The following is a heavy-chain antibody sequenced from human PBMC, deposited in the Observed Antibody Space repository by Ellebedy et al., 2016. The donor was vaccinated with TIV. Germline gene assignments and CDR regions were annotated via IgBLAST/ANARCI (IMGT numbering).Heavy chain of an antibody. J-gene: IGHJ4*02. CDR1: GYSFSNYW. Sequence: GESLKISCKGFGYSFSNYWIGWVRQMPGKGLEWMGIIYPGDSETRYIPSFRGQVTISADKSITTAYLQWSSLKASDSGTYYCARRGVDGWYFDFWGQGTLVTVSS. CDR2: IYPGDSET. V-gene: IGHV5-51*01. CDR3: ARRGVDGWYFDF. D-gene: IGHD2-15*01.